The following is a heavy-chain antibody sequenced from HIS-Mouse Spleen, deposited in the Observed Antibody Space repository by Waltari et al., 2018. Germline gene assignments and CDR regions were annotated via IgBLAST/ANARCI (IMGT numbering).Heavy chain of an antibody. J-gene: IGHJ2*01. V-gene: IGHV4-39*07. CDR1: GGSISSSSYY. Sequence: QLQLQESRPGLVKPSETLSLTCTVSGGSISSSSYYWGWIRQPPGKGREWIGSIYYSGGTYYTPSLKSRVTISVDTSKNQFSLKLSSVTAADTAVYYCAREIPYSSSWYDWYFDLWGRGTLVTVSS. D-gene: IGHD6-13*01. CDR2: IYYSGGT. CDR3: AREIPYSSSWYDWYFDL.